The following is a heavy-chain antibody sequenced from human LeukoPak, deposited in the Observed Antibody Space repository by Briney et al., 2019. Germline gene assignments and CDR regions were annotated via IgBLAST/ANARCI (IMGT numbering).Heavy chain of an antibody. Sequence: GGSLRLSCAASGFTFSSYAMHWVRQAPGKGLEWVAVISYDGSNKYYADSVKGRFTISRDNSKNTLYLQMNSLRAEDTAVYYCAGGGLGAFDIWGQGTMVTVSS. CDR2: ISYDGSNK. J-gene: IGHJ3*02. V-gene: IGHV3-30-3*01. CDR3: AGGGLGAFDI. CDR1: GFTFSSYA.